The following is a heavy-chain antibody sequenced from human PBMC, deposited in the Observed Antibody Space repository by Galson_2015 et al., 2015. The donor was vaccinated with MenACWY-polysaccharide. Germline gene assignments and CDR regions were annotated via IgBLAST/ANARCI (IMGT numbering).Heavy chain of an antibody. Sequence: SLRLSCAASGFTFSSYAMDWVRQAPGKGLEWVSAISDSDGRTYYADSVKGRFTISRDNSRNTLYLQMNSLRAEDTAVYYCAEAQLAASPHPRMVYYLQLDRWGNGAP. J-gene: IGHJ6*03. CDR2: ISDSDGRT. V-gene: IGHV3-23*01. CDR3: AEAQLAASPHPRMVYYLQLDR. D-gene: IGHD2-8*01. CDR1: GFTFSSYA.